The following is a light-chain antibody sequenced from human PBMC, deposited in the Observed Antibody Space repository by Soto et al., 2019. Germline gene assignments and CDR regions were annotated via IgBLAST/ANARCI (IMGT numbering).Light chain of an antibody. CDR1: QSIGLA. CDR3: QQYNNWPPIT. V-gene: IGKV3D-15*01. Sequence: IVLTQAPATLSLSPGERATLSCRASQSIGLAIAWYQHKPGQAPRLLIFDASQRATGIPARFRGSGSGTGFTLTISSLQSEDFAVYYCQQYNNWPPITFGQGTRLEIK. CDR2: DAS. J-gene: IGKJ5*01.